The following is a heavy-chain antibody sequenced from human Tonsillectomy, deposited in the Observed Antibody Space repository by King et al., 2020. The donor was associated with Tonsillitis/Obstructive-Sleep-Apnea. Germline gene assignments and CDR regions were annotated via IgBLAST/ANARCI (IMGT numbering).Heavy chain of an antibody. CDR3: ARKGGTTVTYWYFDL. D-gene: IGHD4-17*01. V-gene: IGHV3-11*05. J-gene: IGHJ2*01. CDR2: ISSSSSYT. Sequence: VQLVESGGGLVKPGGSLRLSCAASGFTFSDYYMSWIRQAPGKGLEWVSYISSSSSYTNYADSVKGRFTISSDNAKNSLYLQMNSLRAEDTAVYYCARKGGTTVTYWYFDLWGRGTLVTVSS. CDR1: GFTFSDYY.